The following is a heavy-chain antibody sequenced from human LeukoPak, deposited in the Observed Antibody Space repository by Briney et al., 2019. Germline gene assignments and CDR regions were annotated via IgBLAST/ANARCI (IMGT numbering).Heavy chain of an antibody. J-gene: IGHJ4*02. CDR2: INPNSGGT. CDR3: ARVRYDILTLWDY. D-gene: IGHD3-9*01. Sequence: ASVKVSCKASGYTFTGYYMHWVRQAPGQGLEWMGWINPNSGGTNYAQKFQGRVTMTRDTSTSTAYMELSRLRSDDTAVYYCARVRYDILTLWDYWGQGTLVTVSS. V-gene: IGHV1-2*02. CDR1: GYTFTGYY.